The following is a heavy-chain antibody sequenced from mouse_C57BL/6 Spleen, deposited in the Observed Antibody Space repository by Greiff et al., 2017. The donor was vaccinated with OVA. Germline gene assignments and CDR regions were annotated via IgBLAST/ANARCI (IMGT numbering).Heavy chain of an antibody. Sequence: QVQLQQPGAELVMPGASVKLSCKASGYTFTSYWMHWVKQRPGQGLEWIGEIDPSDSYTTSNQKFKGKSTLTVDKSSRTAYMQLSSLTSEDSAVYYCARQLRLRGEYFDYWGQGTTLTVSS. J-gene: IGHJ2*01. D-gene: IGHD3-2*02. CDR1: GYTFTSYW. CDR3: ARQLRLRGEYFDY. V-gene: IGHV1-69*01. CDR2: IDPSDSYT.